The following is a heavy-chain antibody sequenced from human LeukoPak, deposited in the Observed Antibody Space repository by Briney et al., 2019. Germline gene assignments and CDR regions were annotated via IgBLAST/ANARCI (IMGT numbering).Heavy chain of an antibody. J-gene: IGHJ6*03. CDR2: FYYSGST. Sequence: SETLSLTCTVSGDSISRYYWSWIRQPTGKGLEWIGYFYYSGSTNYNTSLKSRLTISVDTSKNQFSLKLSSVTAADTAVYYCARGSPYYDFWSGYYTDDYYYYYMDVWGKGTTVSVSS. V-gene: IGHV4-59*01. CDR1: GDSISRYY. D-gene: IGHD3-3*01. CDR3: ARGSPYYDFWSGYYTDDYYYYYMDV.